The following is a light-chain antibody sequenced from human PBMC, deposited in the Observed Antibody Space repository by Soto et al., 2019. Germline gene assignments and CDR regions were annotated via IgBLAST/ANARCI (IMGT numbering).Light chain of an antibody. CDR1: QSISNN. Sequence: EIVMTQSPATLSVSPGERATLSCRASQSISNNLAWYQQKPGQAPRLLIYGASTRATGIPARFSGSGSGTEFTLTISSLQSEDFEVYYCQQYNNWPRTFGQGTKVEIK. V-gene: IGKV3-15*01. J-gene: IGKJ1*01. CDR2: GAS. CDR3: QQYNNWPRT.